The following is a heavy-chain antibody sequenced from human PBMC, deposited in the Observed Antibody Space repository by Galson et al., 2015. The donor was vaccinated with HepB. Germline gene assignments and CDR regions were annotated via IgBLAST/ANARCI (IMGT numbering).Heavy chain of an antibody. CDR1: GFTFSSYS. J-gene: IGHJ3*02. Sequence: SLRLSCAASGFTFSSYSMNWVRQAPGKGLEWVSYISSSSSTIYYADSVKGRFTISRDNAKNSLYLQMNSLRAEDTAVYYCARFVGTDAFDIWGQGTMVTVSS. D-gene: IGHD1-1*01. V-gene: IGHV3-48*01. CDR3: ARFVGTDAFDI. CDR2: ISSSSSTI.